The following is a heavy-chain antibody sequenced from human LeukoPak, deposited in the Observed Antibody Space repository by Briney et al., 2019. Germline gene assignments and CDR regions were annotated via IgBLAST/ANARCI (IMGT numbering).Heavy chain of an antibody. D-gene: IGHD3-10*01. CDR1: GFTFSSYS. Sequence: NPGGSLRLSCAASGFTFSSYSMNWVRQAPGKGLEWVSSISSSSSYIYYADSVRGRFTISRENAKNSLYLQMNSLKAEDTAVYYCARDLGVVRGVFTLDYWGQGTLVTVSS. V-gene: IGHV3-21*01. CDR3: ARDLGVVRGVFTLDY. J-gene: IGHJ4*02. CDR2: ISSSSSYI.